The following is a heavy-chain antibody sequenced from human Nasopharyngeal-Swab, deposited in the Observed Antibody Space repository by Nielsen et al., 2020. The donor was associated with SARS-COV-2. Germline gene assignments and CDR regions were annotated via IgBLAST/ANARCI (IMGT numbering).Heavy chain of an antibody. CDR3: ASDESWRYYYGMDV. CDR2: INHSGST. J-gene: IGHJ6*02. V-gene: IGHV4-34*01. Sequence: SETLSLTCAVYGGSFSGYYWSWIRQPPGKGLEWIGEINHSGSTNYNPSLKSRVTISVDTSKNQFSLKLSSVTAADTAVYYCASDESWRYYYGMDVWGQGTTVTVSS. CDR1: GGSFSGYY. D-gene: IGHD1-1*01.